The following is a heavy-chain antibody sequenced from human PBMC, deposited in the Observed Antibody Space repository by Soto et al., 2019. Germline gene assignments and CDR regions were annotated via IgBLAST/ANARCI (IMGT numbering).Heavy chain of an antibody. CDR1: GYTFTSYD. CDR3: ARAGGDFWRGYYRDAFDI. CDR2: MNPNSGNT. D-gene: IGHD3-3*01. Sequence: ASVKVSCKASGYTFTSYDINWVRQATGQGLEWMGWMNPNSGNTGYAQKFQGRVTMTRNTSISTAYMELSSLRSEDTAVYYCARAGGDFWRGYYRDAFDIWGQGTMVTVSS. J-gene: IGHJ3*02. V-gene: IGHV1-8*01.